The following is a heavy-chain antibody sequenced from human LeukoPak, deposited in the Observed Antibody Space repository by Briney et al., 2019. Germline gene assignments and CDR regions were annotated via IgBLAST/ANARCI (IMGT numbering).Heavy chain of an antibody. CDR2: IKPDGSEK. CDR3: ARGGYSYGHDY. J-gene: IGHJ4*02. CDR1: GFAFSAYW. D-gene: IGHD5-18*01. V-gene: IGHV3-7*01. Sequence: GGSLRLSCAASGFAFSAYWMSWVRQAPGKGLEWVAKIKPDGSEKYYVDSVKGRFTISRDKAKNSLYLQMNSLRDEDTAVYYCARGGYSYGHDYWGQGTLVTVSS.